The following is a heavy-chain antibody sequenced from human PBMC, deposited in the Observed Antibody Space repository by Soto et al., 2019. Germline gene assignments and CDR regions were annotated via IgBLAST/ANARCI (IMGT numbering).Heavy chain of an antibody. Sequence: QVQLQESGPGLVRPSETLSLTCSVSGGAITNYYWNWIRQTPGKGLEWIGYIYHTGSTSKNPSLKSRVTLSVDTSKNQLTLNLTSVTAADTAIYYCARGRADSAGSSFGRRMDVWGQGTTVTVAS. D-gene: IGHD3-10*01. CDR1: GGAITNYY. V-gene: IGHV4-59*01. CDR2: IYHTGST. CDR3: ARGRADSAGSSFGRRMDV. J-gene: IGHJ6*02.